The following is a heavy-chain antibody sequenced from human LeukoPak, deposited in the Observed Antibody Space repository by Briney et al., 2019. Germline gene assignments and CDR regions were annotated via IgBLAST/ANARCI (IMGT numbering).Heavy chain of an antibody. CDR3: VKFSGWHDY. J-gene: IGHJ4*02. Sequence: PGGSLRLSCAASGFTFSSYGMHWVRQAPGKGLEWVAVISYDGSNKYYADSVKGRFTISRDNSKNTLYLQMNSLRAEDTAVYYCVKFSGWHDYWGQGTLVTVSS. CDR1: GFTFSSYG. V-gene: IGHV3-30*18. D-gene: IGHD6-19*01. CDR2: ISYDGSNK.